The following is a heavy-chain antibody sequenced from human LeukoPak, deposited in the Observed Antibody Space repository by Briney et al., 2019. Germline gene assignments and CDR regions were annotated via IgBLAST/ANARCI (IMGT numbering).Heavy chain of an antibody. CDR2: IIPILGIA. J-gene: IGHJ4*02. Sequence: SVKVSCKASGYTFTSYDINWVRQATGQGLEWMGRIIPILGIANYAQKFQGRVTITADKSTSTAYMELSSLRSEDTAVYYCARGAAGFDYWGQGTLVTVSS. CDR1: GYTFTSYD. D-gene: IGHD6-13*01. CDR3: ARGAAGFDY. V-gene: IGHV1-69*04.